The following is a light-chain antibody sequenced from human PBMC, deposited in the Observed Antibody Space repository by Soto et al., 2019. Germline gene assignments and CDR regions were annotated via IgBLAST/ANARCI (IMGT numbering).Light chain of an antibody. V-gene: IGLV2-14*01. CDR1: SSDIGCYNY. CDR2: EVS. Sequence: QSVLTQPASVSGSPGQSITISCTGTSSDIGCYNYVSWYQQHPGKAPKLMIYEVSNRPSGVSDRFSGSKSGNTASLTISGLQTEDEADYYCNSYTSSSTRVFGGGTQLTVL. CDR3: NSYTSSSTRV. J-gene: IGLJ3*02.